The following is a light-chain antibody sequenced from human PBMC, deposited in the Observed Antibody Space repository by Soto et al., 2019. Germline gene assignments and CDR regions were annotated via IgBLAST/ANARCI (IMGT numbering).Light chain of an antibody. CDR2: GAS. Sequence: EIVMTQSPATLSVSPGERATLSCRASQSVSSNLAWYQQKPGQAPRLLIYGASTRATGIPARFSGSGSGTDCSLTISSLQSEDFALYYCQQYNNWPPTFGQGTKLEIK. CDR1: QSVSSN. V-gene: IGKV3-15*01. J-gene: IGKJ2*01. CDR3: QQYNNWPPT.